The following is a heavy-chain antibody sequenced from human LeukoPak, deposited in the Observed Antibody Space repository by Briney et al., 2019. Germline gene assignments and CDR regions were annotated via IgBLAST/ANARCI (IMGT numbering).Heavy chain of an antibody. CDR2: INHSGST. Sequence: SETLSLTYAVYGGSFSGYYWSWIRQPPGKGLEWIGEINHSGSTNYNPSLKSRVTISVDTSKNQFSLKLSSVTAADTAVYYCARRHDILTGYYKGGRLFDYWGQGTLVTVSS. CDR1: GGSFSGYY. J-gene: IGHJ4*02. V-gene: IGHV4-34*01. D-gene: IGHD3-9*01. CDR3: ARRHDILTGYYKGGRLFDY.